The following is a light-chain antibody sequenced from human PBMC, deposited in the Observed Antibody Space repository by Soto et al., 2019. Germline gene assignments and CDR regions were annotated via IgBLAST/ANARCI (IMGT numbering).Light chain of an antibody. CDR2: DAS. J-gene: IGKJ2*01. CDR1: QSVSSY. Sequence: EIVLTQSPATLSLSPGERATLSCRASQSVSSYLAWYQQKPGQAPRLLIYDASNRATGIPARFSGSGSETDFTLTISSLEPEDFAVYYCQQRVTFGQGTKLEIK. CDR3: QQRVT. V-gene: IGKV3-11*01.